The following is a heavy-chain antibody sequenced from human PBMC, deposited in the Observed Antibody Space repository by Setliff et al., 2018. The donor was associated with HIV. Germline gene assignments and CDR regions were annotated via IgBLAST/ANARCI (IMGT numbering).Heavy chain of an antibody. D-gene: IGHD6-13*01. CDR1: GYTFTGYY. V-gene: IGHV1-2*02. CDR3: ARMGESPPHSSSWYY. CDR2: INPNSGGT. J-gene: IGHJ4*02. Sequence: ASVKVSCKASGYTFTGYYMHWVRQAPGQGLEWMGWINPNSGGTNYAQKFQGRVTMTRDTFITTAYMELSSLRSDDTAVYYCARMGESPPHSSSWYYWGQGTLVTVSS.